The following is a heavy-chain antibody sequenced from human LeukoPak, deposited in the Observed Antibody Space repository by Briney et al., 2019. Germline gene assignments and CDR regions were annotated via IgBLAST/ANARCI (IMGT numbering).Heavy chain of an antibody. Sequence: SETLSLTCTVSGGSISSYYWSWIRQPPGKGLEWIGYIYYSGSTNYNPSLKSRVTISVDTSKNQFSLKLSSVTAADTAVYCCARDLAAIGAFDIWGQGTMVTVSS. CDR2: IYYSGST. J-gene: IGHJ3*02. CDR3: ARDLAAIGAFDI. V-gene: IGHV4-59*01. D-gene: IGHD6-6*01. CDR1: GGSISSYY.